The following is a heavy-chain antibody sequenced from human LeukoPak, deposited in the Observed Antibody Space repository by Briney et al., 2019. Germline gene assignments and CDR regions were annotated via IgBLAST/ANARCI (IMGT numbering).Heavy chain of an antibody. CDR2: INPNSGGT. V-gene: IGHV1-2*02. J-gene: IGHJ4*02. CDR3: ARVAYYYDSSGYSPLFDY. Sequence: GASVKVSCKASGYTFTSYYMHWVRQAPGQGLEWMGWINPNSGGTNYAQKFQGRVTMTRDMSTSTVYMELSSLRSEDTAVYYCARVAYYYDSSGYSPLFDYWGQGTLVTVSS. CDR1: GYTFTSYY. D-gene: IGHD3-22*01.